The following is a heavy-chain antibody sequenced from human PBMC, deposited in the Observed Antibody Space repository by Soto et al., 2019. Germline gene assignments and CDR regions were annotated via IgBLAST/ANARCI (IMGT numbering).Heavy chain of an antibody. Sequence: EVQLLESGGGLVQPGGSLRLSCAASGFTFSSYAMAWVHQAPGKGLEWVSAISGSGGSTYYADSVNGRFTISRDNSKNTLYLQMNSLRAEDTAVYYCAKGAVVTKSTEYFQHWGQGTLVTVSS. CDR1: GFTFSSYA. V-gene: IGHV3-23*01. CDR3: AKGAVVTKSTEYFQH. J-gene: IGHJ1*01. D-gene: IGHD5-12*01. CDR2: ISGSGGST.